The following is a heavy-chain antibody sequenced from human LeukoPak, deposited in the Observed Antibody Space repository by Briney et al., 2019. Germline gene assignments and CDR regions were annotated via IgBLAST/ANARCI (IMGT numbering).Heavy chain of an antibody. CDR1: GGSISSYY. J-gene: IGHJ6*03. D-gene: IGHD4/OR15-4a*01. CDR3: ARAPGNDYYPYYYMDV. V-gene: IGHV4-59*01. Sequence: SETLSLTCTVSGGSISSYYWSWIRQPPGKGLEWIGYIYYSGSTNYNPSLKSRVTITVDTSKNQFSLKVNSVTAADTAVYYCARAPGNDYYPYYYMDVWGKGTTVTVSS. CDR2: IYYSGST.